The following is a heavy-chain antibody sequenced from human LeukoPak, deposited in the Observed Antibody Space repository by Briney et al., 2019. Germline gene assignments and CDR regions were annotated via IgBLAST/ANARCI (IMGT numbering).Heavy chain of an antibody. V-gene: IGHV4-61*02. CDR2: IYTGGST. J-gene: IGHJ5*02. CDR3: AREDYDSSGYYTVYWFDP. D-gene: IGHD3-22*01. Sequence: SETLSLTCTVSGGSISSGNYHWSWIRQPAGKGLEWIGRIYTGGSTNYNPSLKSRITMSLDTSKNQFSLRPSSVTAADTAVYHCAREDYDSSGYYTVYWFDPWGQGTLVTVSS. CDR1: GGSISSGNYH.